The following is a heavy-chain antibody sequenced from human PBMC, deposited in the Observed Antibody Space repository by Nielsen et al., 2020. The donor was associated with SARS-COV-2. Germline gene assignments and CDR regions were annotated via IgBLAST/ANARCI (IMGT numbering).Heavy chain of an antibody. CDR2: ISGSGGTT. Sequence: GESLKISCAASGLTFSSYAMSWVRQVPGKGLEWVSDISGSGGTTSYADSVKGRFTISRDNAKNSLHLQMDNLRVEDTAVYYCAGPASWGQGTLVTVSS. J-gene: IGHJ5*02. V-gene: IGHV3-23*01. D-gene: IGHD2-2*01. CDR3: AGPAS. CDR1: GLTFSSYA.